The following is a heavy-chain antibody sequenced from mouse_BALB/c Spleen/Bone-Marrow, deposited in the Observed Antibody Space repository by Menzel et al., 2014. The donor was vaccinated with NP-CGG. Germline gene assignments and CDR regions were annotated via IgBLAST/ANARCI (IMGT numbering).Heavy chain of an antibody. D-gene: IGHD2-3*01. J-gene: IGHJ3*01. Sequence: EVTLVESGGGLVKPGGSLKLSCAASGFTFSNYAMSWVRQTPEQRLEWVATISSGGSYTYCPDSVKGRITISRDNAKNTLYLQMSSLRSEDTAMYYCARNDGYFDWGQGTLVTVSA. CDR3: ARNDGYFD. CDR1: GFTFSNYA. V-gene: IGHV5-9-1*01. CDR2: ISSGGSYT.